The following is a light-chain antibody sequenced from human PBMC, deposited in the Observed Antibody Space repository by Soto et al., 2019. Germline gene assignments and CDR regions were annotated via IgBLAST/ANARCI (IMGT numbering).Light chain of an antibody. Sequence: EIVLTQSPGTLSLSPGERATLSCRASQSVSSSYLAWYQHKPVQAPRLLIYDAYSRDTGIPDRFSGSGSGTDFTLTISTLAPEDFSVYYSQQYGSSPLLTFGPGTKVDIK. CDR2: DAY. V-gene: IGKV3-20*01. J-gene: IGKJ3*01. CDR3: QQYGSSPLLT. CDR1: QSVSSSY.